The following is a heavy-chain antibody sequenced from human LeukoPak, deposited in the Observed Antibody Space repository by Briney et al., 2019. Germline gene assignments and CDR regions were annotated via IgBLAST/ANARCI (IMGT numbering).Heavy chain of an antibody. Sequence: SETLSLTCTVSGGSIRSYYWSWIRQPPGKGLEWIGYIYYSGSINYNPSLKSRVTISVDTSKKQFSLKLSSVTAADTAVYYCATYYYDSSSYQKWFDPWGQGTLVTVS. CDR1: GGSIRSYY. J-gene: IGHJ5*02. V-gene: IGHV4-59*01. CDR3: ATYYYDSSSYQKWFDP. CDR2: IYYSGSI. D-gene: IGHD3-22*01.